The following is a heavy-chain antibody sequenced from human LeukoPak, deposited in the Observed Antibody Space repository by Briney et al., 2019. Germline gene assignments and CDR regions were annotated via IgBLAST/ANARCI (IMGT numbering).Heavy chain of an antibody. J-gene: IGHJ6*02. V-gene: IGHV1-46*01. D-gene: IGHD1-26*01. Sequence: ASVKVSCKASGYTFTSYYMHWVRQAPGQGLEWMGIINPSGGSTSYAQKFQGRVTITADESTSTAYMELSSLRSEDTAVYYCARGRRTSGSYGYYNYYGMDVWGQGTTVTVSS. CDR1: GYTFTSYY. CDR3: ARGRRTSGSYGYYNYYGMDV. CDR2: INPSGGST.